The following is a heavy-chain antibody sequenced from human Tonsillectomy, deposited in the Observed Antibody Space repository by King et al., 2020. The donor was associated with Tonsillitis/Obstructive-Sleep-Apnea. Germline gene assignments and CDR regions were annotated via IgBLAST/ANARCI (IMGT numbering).Heavy chain of an antibody. Sequence: VQLVESGAEVKKPGASVKVSCKASGYTFTSYYMHWVRQAPGQGLEGMGIINPSGGSTSYAQKFQGRVTMTRDTSTSTVYMELSILRSEDTAVYYCARLGSLVVPAAIAEAFDIWGQGTMVTVSS. CDR1: GYTFTSYY. CDR2: INPSGGST. CDR3: ARLGSLVVPAAIAEAFDI. J-gene: IGHJ3*02. V-gene: IGHV1-46*01. D-gene: IGHD2-2*01.